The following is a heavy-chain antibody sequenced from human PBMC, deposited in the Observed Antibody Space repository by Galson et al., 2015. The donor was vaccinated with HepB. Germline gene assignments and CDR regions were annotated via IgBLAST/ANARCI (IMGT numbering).Heavy chain of an antibody. CDR1: GYRFTSYW. V-gene: IGHV5-51*01. J-gene: IGHJ6*02. CDR3: ARGYCSGGSCNDYGMDV. D-gene: IGHD2-15*01. Sequence: QSGAEVKKPGESLTISCKGSGYRFTSYWIGWVRQMPGKGLEWMGIIYPGDSDIRYSPSFQGQVTISADKSISTAYLQWSSLKASDTAMYYCARGYCSGGSCNDYGMDVWGQGTTVTVSS. CDR2: IYPGDSDI.